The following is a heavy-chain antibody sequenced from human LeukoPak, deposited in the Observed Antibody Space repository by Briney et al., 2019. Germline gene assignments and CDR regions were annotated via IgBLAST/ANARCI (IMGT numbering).Heavy chain of an antibody. Sequence: GGSLRLSCAASGFTFSSYAMSWVRQAPGKGLEWVSAISGSGGSTYYADSVKGRFTISRDNSKNTLYLQMNSLRAEDTAVYYCAKDREVLRHFDWLLLLDYWGQGILVTVSS. CDR1: GFTFSSYA. CDR2: ISGSGGST. CDR3: AKDREVLRHFDWLLLLDY. V-gene: IGHV3-23*01. D-gene: IGHD3-9*01. J-gene: IGHJ4*02.